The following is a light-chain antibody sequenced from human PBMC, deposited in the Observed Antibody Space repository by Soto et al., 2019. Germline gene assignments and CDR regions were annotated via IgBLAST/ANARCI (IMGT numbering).Light chain of an antibody. CDR2: EVS. CDR3: FSHRRGDSHV. J-gene: IGLJ1*01. V-gene: IGLV2-14*01. CDR1: SSDVGAYNY. Sequence: QSALTQPASVSGSPGQSITISCTGTSSDVGAYNYVSWYQQHPGKAPKLMIYEVSNRPSGVSHRFSGSKTGNTASLTISGLQAEDEAYYYCFSHRRGDSHVFGNGTKVTVL.